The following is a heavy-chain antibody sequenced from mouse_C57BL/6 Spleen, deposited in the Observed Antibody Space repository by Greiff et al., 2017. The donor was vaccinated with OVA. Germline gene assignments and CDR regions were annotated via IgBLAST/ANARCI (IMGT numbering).Heavy chain of an antibody. CDR3: ARGDYERYFDV. CDR1: GYSFTDYN. V-gene: IGHV1-39*01. Sequence: EVQLQQSGPELVKPGASVKISCKASGYSFTDYNMNWVKQSNGQSLEWIGVINPNYGTTSHNQKFKGKATLTVDQSSRSAYMQLNRLTSEDSAVYDCARGDYERYFDVWGTGTTVTVSS. D-gene: IGHD2-4*01. CDR2: INPNYGTT. J-gene: IGHJ1*03.